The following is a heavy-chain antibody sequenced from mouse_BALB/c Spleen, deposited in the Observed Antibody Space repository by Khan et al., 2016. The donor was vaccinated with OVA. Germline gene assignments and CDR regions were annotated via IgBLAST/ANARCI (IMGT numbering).Heavy chain of an antibody. CDR2: INTSTGEP. J-gene: IGHJ1*01. Sequence: QIQLVQPGPELKKPGETVKISCKASGYTFTNYGMNWVKQAPGQGLKWMGWINTSTGEPTYADDFKGRSTFSLEPSASTAYLQIKNLKNEDTATYYCARPNSNWYFDVWGQGTTLTVSS. V-gene: IGHV9-3-1*01. CDR1: GYTFTNYG. CDR3: ARPNSNWYFDV.